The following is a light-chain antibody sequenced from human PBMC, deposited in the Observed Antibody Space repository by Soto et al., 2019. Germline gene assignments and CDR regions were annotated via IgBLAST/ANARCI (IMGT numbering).Light chain of an antibody. CDR3: QQYASSPET. J-gene: IGKJ1*01. CDR2: GAS. V-gene: IGKV3-20*01. CDR1: QSLTTRY. Sequence: EIVLTQSQGTLSLSPGERATLSCRASQSLTTRYLAWYQRIPGQAPRLLIYGASSRATGTPDRFSGSGSGTDFPLTISGLEPEDFAVYYCQQYASSPETFGQGTKVEIK.